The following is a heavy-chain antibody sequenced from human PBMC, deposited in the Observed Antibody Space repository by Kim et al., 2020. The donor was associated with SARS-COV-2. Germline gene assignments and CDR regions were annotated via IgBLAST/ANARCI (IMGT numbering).Heavy chain of an antibody. D-gene: IGHD1-1*01. Sequence: KFQGRVTITADKSTSTAYMELSSLRSEDTAVYYCASLGGRTTGTTSWFDYWGQGTLVTVSS. CDR3: ASLGGRTTGTTSWFDY. V-gene: IGHV1-69*02. J-gene: IGHJ4*02.